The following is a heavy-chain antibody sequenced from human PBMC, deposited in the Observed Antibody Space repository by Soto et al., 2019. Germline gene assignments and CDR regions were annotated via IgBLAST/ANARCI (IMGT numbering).Heavy chain of an antibody. D-gene: IGHD2-8*01. CDR1: GGSISSSSYY. V-gene: IGHV4-39*01. J-gene: IGHJ4*02. CDR2: IYYSGST. Sequence: QLQLQESGPGLVKPSETLSLTCTVSGGSISSSSYYWGWIRQPPGKGLEWIGSIYYSGSTYYNPSLKSRVTISVDTSKNQFSLKLSSVTAADTAVYYCARLRMVYANCDYWGQGTLVTVSS. CDR3: ARLRMVYANCDY.